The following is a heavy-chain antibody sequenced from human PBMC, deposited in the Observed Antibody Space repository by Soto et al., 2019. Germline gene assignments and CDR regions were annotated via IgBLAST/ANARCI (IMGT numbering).Heavy chain of an antibody. D-gene: IGHD6-19*01. CDR1: GFTFSDYY. Sequence: QVQLVESGGGLVKPGGSLRLSCAASGFTFSDYYMRWIRQAPRKGLEWVSYISSSSSYTNYADSVKGRFTISRDNAKNSLYLQMNSLRAEDTAVYYCARDENGGSSGQAGYWGQGTLVTVSS. CDR3: ARDENGGSSGQAGY. V-gene: IGHV3-11*05. J-gene: IGHJ4*02. CDR2: ISSSSSYT.